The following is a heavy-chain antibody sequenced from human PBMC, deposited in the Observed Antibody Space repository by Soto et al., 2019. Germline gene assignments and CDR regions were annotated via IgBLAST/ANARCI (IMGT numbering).Heavy chain of an antibody. J-gene: IGHJ6*03. D-gene: IGHD1-1*01. CDR2: ISYDGSNK. V-gene: IGHV3-30*18. Sequence: QVQLVESGGGVVQPGRSLRLSCAASGFTFSSYGMHWVRQAPGKGLEWVAVISYDGSNKYYADSVKGRFTISRDNSKNTLYLQMNSLSAADTAVYYCAKEPTRTNYDYYYMDVWGKGTTVNVSS. CDR3: AKEPTRTNYDYYYMDV. CDR1: GFTFSSYG.